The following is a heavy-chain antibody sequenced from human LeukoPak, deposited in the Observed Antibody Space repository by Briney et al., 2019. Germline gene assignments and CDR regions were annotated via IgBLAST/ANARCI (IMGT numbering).Heavy chain of an antibody. CDR3: ARHKATGGGSYYGMDV. Sequence: SETLSLTCTVSGGSISSYYWSWLRQPPGKGLEWIGYIYYSGSTNYNPSLKSRVTISVDTSKNQFSLKLSSVTAADTAVYYCARHKATGGGSYYGMDVWGQGTTVTVSS. D-gene: IGHD2-15*01. J-gene: IGHJ6*02. V-gene: IGHV4-59*08. CDR1: GGSISSYY. CDR2: IYYSGST.